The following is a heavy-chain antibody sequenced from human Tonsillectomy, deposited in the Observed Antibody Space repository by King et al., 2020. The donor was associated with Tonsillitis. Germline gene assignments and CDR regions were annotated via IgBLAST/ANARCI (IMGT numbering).Heavy chain of an antibody. Sequence: VTLKESGPALVKPTQTLTLTCTFSGFSLSTSGMCVSWIRQPPGKALEWLAHIDWDDDKYYSTSLKTRLTIPKDTPENQVVLTMTNMDPEDTATYYCARINTYKDDSSGYSVIDYWGQGTLVTVSS. CDR2: IDWDDDK. CDR1: GFSLSTSGMC. CDR3: ARINTYKDDSSGYSVIDY. V-gene: IGHV2-70*01. J-gene: IGHJ4*02. D-gene: IGHD3-22*01.